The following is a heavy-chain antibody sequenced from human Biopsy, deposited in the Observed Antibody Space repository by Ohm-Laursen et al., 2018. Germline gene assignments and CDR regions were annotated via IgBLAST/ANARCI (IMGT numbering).Heavy chain of an antibody. Sequence: SETLSLTCTVSGDSISTYYWSWIRQPPGKGLEWIGYVYYTGSTDYNPSLQSRVTISVDTSKNHFPLRLRSVTPADTAIYCARDRGYYSDRTVPGYFDLWGRGTLVTVSS. D-gene: IGHD3-22*01. V-gene: IGHV4-59*01. CDR2: VYYTGST. J-gene: IGHJ2*01. CDR1: GDSISTYY. CDR3: ARDRGYYSDRTVPGYFDL.